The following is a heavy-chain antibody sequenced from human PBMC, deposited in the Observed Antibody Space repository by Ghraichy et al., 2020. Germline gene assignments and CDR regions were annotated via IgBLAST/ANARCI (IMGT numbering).Heavy chain of an antibody. CDR1: GFTFSSYA. Sequence: GALRLSCAASGFTFSSYAMSWVRQAPGKGLEWVSAVSGRGGSPYYADSVKGRFTISRDNSKNTLYLQMNSLRAEDTAVYYCARGHLTTVVIGWFDPWGQGTLVTVSS. D-gene: IGHD4-23*01. CDR3: ARGHLTTVVIGWFDP. J-gene: IGHJ5*02. V-gene: IGHV3-23*01. CDR2: VSGRGGSP.